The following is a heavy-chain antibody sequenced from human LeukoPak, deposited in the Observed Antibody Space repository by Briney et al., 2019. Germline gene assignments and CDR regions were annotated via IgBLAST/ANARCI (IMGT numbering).Heavy chain of an antibody. CDR3: ARETPVYCSSTSCYAGPLGGYYFDY. CDR2: IYYRGST. J-gene: IGHJ4*02. CDR1: GGSISSSICY. D-gene: IGHD2-2*01. Sequence: PSETLSLTCTVSGGSISSSICYWGWMRPPPGRGREGVRNIYYRGSTYYNPALKRPVTISVDTSNSQFSLKLSPLTAADTAVYYCARETPVYCSSTSCYAGPLGGYYFDYWGQGTLVTVSS. V-gene: IGHV4-39*02.